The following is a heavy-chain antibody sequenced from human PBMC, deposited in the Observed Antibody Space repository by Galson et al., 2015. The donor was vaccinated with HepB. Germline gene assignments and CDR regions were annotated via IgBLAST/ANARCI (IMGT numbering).Heavy chain of an antibody. CDR2: ISAYNGNT. V-gene: IGHV1-18*04. J-gene: IGHJ5*02. D-gene: IGHD2-2*01. CDR1: GYTFTGYY. CDR3: ARDLRIVVVPEHPPSKDNWFDP. Sequence: SVKVSCKASGYTFTGYYMHWVRQAPGQGLEWMGWISAYNGNTNYAQKLQGRVTMTTDTSTSTAYMELRSLRSDDTAVYYCARDLRIVVVPEHPPSKDNWFDPWGQGTLVTVSS.